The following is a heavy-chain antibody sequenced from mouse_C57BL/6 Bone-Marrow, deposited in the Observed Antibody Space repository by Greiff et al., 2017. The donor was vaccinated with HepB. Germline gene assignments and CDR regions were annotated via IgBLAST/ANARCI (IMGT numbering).Heavy chain of an antibody. D-gene: IGHD3-1*01. Sequence: EVHLVESGGDLVKPGGSLKLSCAASGFTFSSYGMSWVRQTPDKRLEWVATISSGGSYTYYPDSVKGRFTISRDNAKNTLYLQMSSLKSEDTAMYYCARRQLGPWFAYWGQGTLVTVSA. CDR1: GFTFSSYG. V-gene: IGHV5-6*01. CDR2: ISSGGSYT. CDR3: ARRQLGPWFAY. J-gene: IGHJ3*01.